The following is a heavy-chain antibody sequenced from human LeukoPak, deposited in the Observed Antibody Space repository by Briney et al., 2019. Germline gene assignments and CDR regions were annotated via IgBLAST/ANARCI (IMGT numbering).Heavy chain of an antibody. CDR1: GFTFSSYN. J-gene: IGHJ4*02. D-gene: IGHD7-27*01. CDR3: VRGWGSPDY. CDR2: ISSTSTMI. Sequence: GGSLRLSCAASGFTFSSYNMIWVRQAPGKGLEWVSSISSTSTMIYYADSVKGRFTISRDTVKNSLYLQMNSLRAEDTAVYYCVRGWGSPDYWGQGTLVTVSS. V-gene: IGHV3-48*01.